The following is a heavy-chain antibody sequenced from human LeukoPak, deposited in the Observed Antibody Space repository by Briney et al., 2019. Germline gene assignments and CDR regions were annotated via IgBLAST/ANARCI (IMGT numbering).Heavy chain of an antibody. D-gene: IGHD2-2*01. J-gene: IGHJ5*02. CDR1: GFTFSSYA. Sequence: EGSLRLSCAASGFTFSSYAMSWVRQAPGKGLEWVSAISGSGGSTYYADSVKGRFTISRDNSKNTLYLQMNSLRAEDTAVYYCAKDQVSSSSPNWFDPWGQGTLVTVSS. CDR2: ISGSGGST. CDR3: AKDQVSSSSPNWFDP. V-gene: IGHV3-23*01.